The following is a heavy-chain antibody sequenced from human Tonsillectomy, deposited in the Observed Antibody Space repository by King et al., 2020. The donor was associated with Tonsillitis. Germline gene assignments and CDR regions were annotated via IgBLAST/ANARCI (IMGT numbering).Heavy chain of an antibody. CDR1: GGSISSSSYY. D-gene: IGHD3-22*01. J-gene: IGHJ3*02. V-gene: IGHV4-39*01. Sequence: QLQESGPGLVKPSETLSLTCTVSGGSISSSSYYWGWIRQPPGKGLEWIGSIYYSGSTYYNPSLKSRVTISVDTSRNQFSLKLSSVTAADTAVYYCAIPGRYYYDSRGYSDDAFDIWGQGTMVTVSS. CDR3: AIPGRYYYDSRGYSDDAFDI. CDR2: IYYSGST.